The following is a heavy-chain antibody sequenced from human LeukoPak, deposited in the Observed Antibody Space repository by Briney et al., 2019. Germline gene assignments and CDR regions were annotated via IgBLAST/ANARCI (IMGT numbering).Heavy chain of an antibody. Sequence: PSETLSLTCTVSGGSISSYYWSWIRQPPGKGLEWIGYIYYSGSTNYNPSLKSRVTISVDTSMNQFSLRLTSVTAADTALYFCARESFEEPGTMDHWGQGTLVSVSS. CDR1: GGSISSYY. D-gene: IGHD4/OR15-4a*01. J-gene: IGHJ4*02. V-gene: IGHV4-59*08. CDR2: IYYSGST. CDR3: ARESFEEPGTMDH.